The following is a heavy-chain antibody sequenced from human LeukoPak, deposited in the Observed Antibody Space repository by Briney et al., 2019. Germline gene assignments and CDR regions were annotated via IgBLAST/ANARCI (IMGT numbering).Heavy chain of an antibody. CDR2: IYTSGST. D-gene: IGHD3-3*01. CDR1: GGSISSYY. Sequence: SETLSLTCTVSGGSISSYYWSWIRQPAGKGLEWIGRIYTSGSTNYNPSLKSRVTISVDKSKNQFSLKLSSVTAADTAVYYCAREGDYVFWSGPWDWFDPWSQGTLVTVSS. CDR3: AREGDYVFWSGPWDWFDP. V-gene: IGHV4-4*07. J-gene: IGHJ5*02.